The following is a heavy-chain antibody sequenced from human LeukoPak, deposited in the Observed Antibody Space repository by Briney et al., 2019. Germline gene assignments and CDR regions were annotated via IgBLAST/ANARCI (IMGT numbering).Heavy chain of an antibody. CDR3: ARVRGAARGGDY. CDR1: GFTFSSYS. J-gene: IGHJ4*02. CDR2: ISSSSSYI. Sequence: KPGGSLRLSCAASGFTFSSYSMNWVRQAPGKGLEWVSSISSSSSYIYYADSVKGRFTISRDNAKNSLYLQMNSLRAEDTAVYYCARVRGAARGGDYWGQGTLATVSS. V-gene: IGHV3-21*01. D-gene: IGHD6-6*01.